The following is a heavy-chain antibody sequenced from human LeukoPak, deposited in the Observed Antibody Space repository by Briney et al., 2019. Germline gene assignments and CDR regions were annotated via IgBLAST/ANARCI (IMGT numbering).Heavy chain of an antibody. J-gene: IGHJ4*02. CDR3: ARADYYDGSGSFGDY. CDR1: GFTVSSNY. D-gene: IGHD3-22*01. CDR2: IDQDGSEK. V-gene: IGHV3-7*04. Sequence: PGGSLRLSCAASGFTVSSNYMSWVRQAPGKGLEWVANIDQDGSEKYYVDSVKGRFTISRDNARNSLYLHMTSLRAEDTAFYYCARADYYDGSGSFGDYWGQGTLVTVSS.